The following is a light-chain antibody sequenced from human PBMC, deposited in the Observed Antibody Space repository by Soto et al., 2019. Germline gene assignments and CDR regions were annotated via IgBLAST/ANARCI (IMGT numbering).Light chain of an antibody. CDR2: DVS. CDR1: SSDVGGYNY. Sequence: QSALTQPDSVSGSPGQSITISCTGTSSDVGGYNYVSWYQRHPGKAPKLMIYDVSNRPSGVSNRFSGSKSGNTASLTISGLQAEDEADYYCSSYTSSSTKVFGTGTKLTVL. J-gene: IGLJ1*01. V-gene: IGLV2-14*01. CDR3: SSYTSSSTKV.